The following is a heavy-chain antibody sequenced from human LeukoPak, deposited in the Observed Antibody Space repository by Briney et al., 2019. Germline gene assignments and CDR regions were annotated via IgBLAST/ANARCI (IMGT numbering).Heavy chain of an antibody. D-gene: IGHD1-26*01. V-gene: IGHV1-8*01. CDR1: GYTFTSYD. CDR3: ARDRFGVRSGSCDY. CDR2: MNPNSGNT. J-gene: IGHJ4*02. Sequence: ASVKVSCKASGYTFTSYDINWVRQATGQGLEWMGWMNPNSGNTGYAQKLQGRVTMTTDTSTSTAYVELRSLRYDDTAVYYCARDRFGVRSGSCDYWGQGTLVTVSS.